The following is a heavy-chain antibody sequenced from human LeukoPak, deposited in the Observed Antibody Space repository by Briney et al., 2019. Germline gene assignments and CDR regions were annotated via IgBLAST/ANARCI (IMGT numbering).Heavy chain of an antibody. CDR2: SNAGNGNT. V-gene: IGHV1-3*02. CDR3: ARGDCSGGSCYFIDAFDM. D-gene: IGHD2-15*01. CDR1: GYTFTSYA. Sequence: ASVKVSCKASGYTFTSYAMHWVRQAPGQRLEWMGWSNAGNGNTKYSQEFQGRVTITRDTSASTAYMELSSLRSEDMAVYYCARGDCSGGSCYFIDAFDMWGQGTMVTVSS. J-gene: IGHJ3*02.